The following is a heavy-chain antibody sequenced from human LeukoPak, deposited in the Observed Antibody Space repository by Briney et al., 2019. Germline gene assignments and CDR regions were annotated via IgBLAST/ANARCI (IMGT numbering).Heavy chain of an antibody. V-gene: IGHV1-69*13. CDR3: ARDSNDLTYYYDSSGSEFDY. J-gene: IGHJ4*02. CDR2: IIPFFGTA. Sequence: SVKVSCKASGGTFSSYAISWVRQAPGQGLEWMGGIIPFFGTANYAQKFQGRVTITADESTSTAYMELSSLRSEDTAVYYCARDSNDLTYYYDSSGSEFDYWGQGTLVTVSS. D-gene: IGHD3-22*01. CDR1: GGTFSSYA.